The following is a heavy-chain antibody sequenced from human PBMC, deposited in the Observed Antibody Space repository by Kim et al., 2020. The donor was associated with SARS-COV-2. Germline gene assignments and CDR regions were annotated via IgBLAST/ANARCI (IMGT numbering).Heavy chain of an antibody. CDR3: ARNNGYFDY. D-gene: IGHD1-20*01. V-gene: IGHV3-11*01. Sequence: STIYYADSVKGRFTIARDNAKNSLYLQMNSLRAEDTAVYYCARNNGYFDYWGQGTLVTVSS. J-gene: IGHJ4*02. CDR2: STI.